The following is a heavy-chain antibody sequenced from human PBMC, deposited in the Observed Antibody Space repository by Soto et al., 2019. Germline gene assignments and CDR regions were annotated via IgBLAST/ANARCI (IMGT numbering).Heavy chain of an antibody. CDR2: ISGSGGST. V-gene: IGHV3-23*01. Sequence: GGSLRLSCAASGFAFYYYAMSWVRQAPGKGLEWVSTISGSGGSTYYADSVKGRFTISRDNSKNTLYLQMNSLRAEDTAIYYCATAPEVGYCSSTSCPIGAFDIWGQGTMVTVSS. CDR1: GFAFYYYA. CDR3: ATAPEVGYCSSTSCPIGAFDI. J-gene: IGHJ3*02. D-gene: IGHD2-2*01.